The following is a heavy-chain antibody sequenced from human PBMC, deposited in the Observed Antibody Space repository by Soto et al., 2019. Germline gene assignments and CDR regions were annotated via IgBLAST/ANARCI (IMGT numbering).Heavy chain of an antibody. CDR2: ISFDGNTK. CDR1: GFTFTNYG. V-gene: IGHV3-30*18. D-gene: IGHD3-10*01. CDR3: AKDNARLTMLRGGITTESHWFDP. J-gene: IGHJ5*02. Sequence: QVQLVESGGGVVQPGRPLRLSCVTSGFTFTNYGIHWVRQAPGKGLEWVSFISFDGNTKYFADSVKGRFIISRDNSKNTVYLQMNSLRAEDTAVYYCAKDNARLTMLRGGITTESHWFDPGGQGTPVTVSS.